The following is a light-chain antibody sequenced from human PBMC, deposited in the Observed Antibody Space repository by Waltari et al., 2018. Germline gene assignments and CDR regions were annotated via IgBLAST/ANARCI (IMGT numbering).Light chain of an antibody. CDR1: QGISSY. CDR2: AAS. J-gene: IGKJ3*01. Sequence: DIQMTQSPSSLSASVGDTVTITCRASQGISSYLNWFQQKPGKAPKLLIYAASSVESGVPSRFSGSGSGTEFTLTISSLQPEDCAAYYCLQHNSYPVTFGPGTKLDIK. CDR3: LQHNSYPVT. V-gene: IGKV1-17*01.